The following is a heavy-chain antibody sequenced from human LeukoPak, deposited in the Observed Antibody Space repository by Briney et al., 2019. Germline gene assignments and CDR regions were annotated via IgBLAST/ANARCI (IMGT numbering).Heavy chain of an antibody. Sequence: ASVTVSCKASGYTFTGYYMHWVRQAPGQGLEWMGWITANSGDTKYAQKFQGRVTMTRDMSIRTAYMELSRLRSHDTAVYYCASGPVHNWFDSWGQGTLVTVSS. V-gene: IGHV1-2*02. CDR2: ITANSGDT. J-gene: IGHJ5*01. CDR1: GYTFTGYY. CDR3: ASGPVHNWFDS.